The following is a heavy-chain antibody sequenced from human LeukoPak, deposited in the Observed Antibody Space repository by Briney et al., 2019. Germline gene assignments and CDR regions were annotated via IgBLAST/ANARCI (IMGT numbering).Heavy chain of an antibody. CDR1: GGSISSYY. J-gene: IGHJ3*02. CDR2: IYYSGST. CDR3: ASLPAGYSSGWFALDI. Sequence: SETLSLTCTVSGGSISSYYWSWIRQPPGKGLEWIGYIYYSGSTNYNPSLKSRVTISVDTSKNQFSLKLSSVTAADTAVYYCASLPAGYSSGWFALDIWGQGTMVTVSS. D-gene: IGHD6-19*01. V-gene: IGHV4-59*01.